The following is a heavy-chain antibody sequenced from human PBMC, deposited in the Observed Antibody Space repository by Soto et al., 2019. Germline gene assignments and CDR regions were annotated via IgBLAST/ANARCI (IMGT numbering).Heavy chain of an antibody. CDR3: AGRANYGDYIAY. Sequence: PPETLPLTCAVSGGSISSGGYSWSWIRQPPGKGLEWIGYIYHFGSTYYNPSLKSRVTISVDRSKNQLSLKLNSVTAADTAVYYCAGRANYGDYIAYWGQGTLVTVSS. J-gene: IGHJ4*02. V-gene: IGHV4-30-2*01. D-gene: IGHD4-17*01. CDR1: GGSISSGGYS. CDR2: IYHFGST.